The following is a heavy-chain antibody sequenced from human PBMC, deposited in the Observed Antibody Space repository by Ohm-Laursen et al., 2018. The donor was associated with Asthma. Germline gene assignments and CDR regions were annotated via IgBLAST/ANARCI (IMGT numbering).Heavy chain of an antibody. J-gene: IGHJ4*02. CDR3: ARDLTIFGVVPTYFDY. V-gene: IGHV3-30*03. D-gene: IGHD3-3*01. Sequence: SLRLSCAASGFTFSSYGMHWVRQAPGKGLEWVAVISYDGSNKYYADSVKGRFTISRDNSKNTLYLQMNSLRAEDTAVYYCARDLTIFGVVPTYFDYWGQGTLVTVSS. CDR1: GFTFSSYG. CDR2: ISYDGSNK.